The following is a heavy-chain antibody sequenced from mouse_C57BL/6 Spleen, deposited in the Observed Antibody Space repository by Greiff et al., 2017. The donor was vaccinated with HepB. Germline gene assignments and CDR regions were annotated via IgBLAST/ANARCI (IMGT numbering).Heavy chain of an antibody. CDR3: AREGVYYGSSYAWFAY. D-gene: IGHD1-1*01. CDR2: IYPRDGST. J-gene: IGHJ3*01. V-gene: IGHV1-85*01. CDR1: GYTFTSYD. Sequence: VHLVESGPELVKPGASVKLSCKASGYTFTSYDINWVKQRPGQGLEWIGWIYPRDGSTKYNEKFKGKATLTVDTSSSTAYMELHSLTSEDSAVYFCAREGVYYGSSYAWFAYWGQGTLVTVSA.